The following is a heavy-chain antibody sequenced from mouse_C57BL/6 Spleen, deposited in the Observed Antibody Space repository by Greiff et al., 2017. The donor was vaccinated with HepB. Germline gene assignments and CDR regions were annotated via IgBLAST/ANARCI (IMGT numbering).Heavy chain of an antibody. D-gene: IGHD1-1*01. CDR1: GFTFSDYG. V-gene: IGHV5-17*01. Sequence: EVKLVESGGGLVKPGGSLKLSCAASGFTFSDYGMHWVRQAPEKGLEWVAYISSGSSTIYYADTVKGRFTISRDNAKNTLFLQMTSLRSEDTAMFYCARGRATGVSTGYLYLDVGGTGNTVTVFS. CDR2: ISSGSSTI. J-gene: IGHJ1*03. CDR3: ARGRATGVSTGYLYLDV.